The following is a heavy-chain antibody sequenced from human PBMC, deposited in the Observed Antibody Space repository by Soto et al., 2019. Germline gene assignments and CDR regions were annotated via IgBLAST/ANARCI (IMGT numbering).Heavy chain of an antibody. D-gene: IGHD3-3*01. J-gene: IGHJ6*02. CDR2: TYYRSKWYN. CDR3: ARASLGPYDFWSGYISMDV. Sequence: SQTLSLTCAISGDSVSSNSVAWKWIRQTPSRGLEWLGRTYYRSKWYNDYAVSVKSRITINPDTSKNQFSLQLNSVTPEDTAVYYCARASLGPYDFWSGYISMDVWGQGTTVTVS. CDR1: GDSVSSNSVA. V-gene: IGHV6-1*01.